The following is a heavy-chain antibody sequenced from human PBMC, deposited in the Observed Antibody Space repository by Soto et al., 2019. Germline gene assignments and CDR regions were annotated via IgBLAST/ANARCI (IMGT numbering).Heavy chain of an antibody. Sequence: QVHLVQSGAEVKKAGSSVKVSCKAPGGTFKNNGISWVRQAPGQGLEWMGGIIPVFGTTNYAQKFQGRLTITADDFTSTDYMELSRLRYEYTAVYYCARENGVAVATILYYFDYWGPGTLVTVSS. V-gene: IGHV1-69*01. CDR2: IIPVFGTT. J-gene: IGHJ4*02. CDR3: ARENGVAVATILYYFDY. D-gene: IGHD5-12*01. CDR1: GGTFKNNG.